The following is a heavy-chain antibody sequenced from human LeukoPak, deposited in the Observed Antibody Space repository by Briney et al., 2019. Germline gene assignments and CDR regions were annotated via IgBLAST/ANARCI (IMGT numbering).Heavy chain of an antibody. CDR3: ARGVVSGRFGDYYYYMDV. Sequence: SETLSLTCAVYGGSFSGHYWTWIRQPPGKGLQWIGEVNDRGSTNYNPSLRSRLTISEDKSKKQFSLRLPSVTAADTAVYYCARGVVSGRFGDYYYYMDVWGKGTTVTVSS. CDR1: GGSFSGHY. J-gene: IGHJ6*03. V-gene: IGHV4-34*01. D-gene: IGHD3-16*01. CDR2: VNDRGST.